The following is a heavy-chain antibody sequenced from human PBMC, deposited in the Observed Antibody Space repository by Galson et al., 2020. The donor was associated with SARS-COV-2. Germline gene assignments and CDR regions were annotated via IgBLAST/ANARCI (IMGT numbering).Heavy chain of an antibody. Sequence: SETLSLTCAVYGGSFSGYYWSWIRQPPGKGLEWIGEINHSGSTNYNPSLKSRVTISVDTSKNQFSLKLYSVTAADTAVYYCARLYDASSSSKGDYWGQGTLVTVSS. V-gene: IGHV4-34*01. D-gene: IGHD6-6*01. J-gene: IGHJ4*02. CDR3: ARLYDASSSSKGDY. CDR1: GGSFSGYY. CDR2: INHSGST.